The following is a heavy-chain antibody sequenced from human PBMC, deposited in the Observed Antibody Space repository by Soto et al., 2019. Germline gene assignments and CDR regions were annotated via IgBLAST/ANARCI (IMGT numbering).Heavy chain of an antibody. Sequence: ESLRSSCTCAGYSFTRYWISWVRQMPGKGLEWMGRIDPSDSYTNYSPSFQGHVTISADKSISTAYLQWSSLKASDTAMYYCARMCSSTSCYYYYGMDVWGQGTTVTVSS. V-gene: IGHV5-10-1*01. J-gene: IGHJ6*02. D-gene: IGHD2-2*01. CDR2: IDPSDSYT. CDR1: GYSFTRYW. CDR3: ARMCSSTSCYYYYGMDV.